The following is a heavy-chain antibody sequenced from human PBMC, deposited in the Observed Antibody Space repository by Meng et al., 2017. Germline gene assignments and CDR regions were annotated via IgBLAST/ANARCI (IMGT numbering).Heavy chain of an antibody. CDR1: GYTFPDYC. CDR2: TNPKSGDT. Sequence: ASVKVSCNASGYTFPDYCLHWVRRAPGQGLEWRGRTNPKSGDTHYAQRSKGRVTMTGDTSISTTYMELSALRSDNTAMYYCVRDEDISAAGKLFGDYWGQGPLVTVSS. CDR3: VRDEDISAAGKLFGDY. J-gene: IGHJ4*02. D-gene: IGHD6-13*01. V-gene: IGHV1-2*06.